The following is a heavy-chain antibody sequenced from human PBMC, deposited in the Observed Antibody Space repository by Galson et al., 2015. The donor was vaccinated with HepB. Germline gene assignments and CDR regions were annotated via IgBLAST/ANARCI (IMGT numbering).Heavy chain of an antibody. CDR1: GFTFSSYG. Sequence: LRLSCAASGFTFSSYGMHWVRQAPGKGLEWVAVISYDGSNKYYADSVKGRFTISRDNSKNTLYLQMNSLRAEDTAVYYCAKSIRRYCSSTSCYMPFDPWGQGTLVTVSS. CDR2: ISYDGSNK. V-gene: IGHV3-30*18. D-gene: IGHD2-2*02. CDR3: AKSIRRYCSSTSCYMPFDP. J-gene: IGHJ5*02.